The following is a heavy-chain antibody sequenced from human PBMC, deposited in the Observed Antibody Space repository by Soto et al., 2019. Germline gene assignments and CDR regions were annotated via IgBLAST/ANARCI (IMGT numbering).Heavy chain of an antibody. J-gene: IGHJ4*02. D-gene: IGHD2-21*01. CDR1: GFTFSNAW. V-gene: IGHV3-15*01. CDR3: TTGPNEFRDLDY. CDR2: IKSKTDGGTT. Sequence: GGSLRLSCAASGFTFSNAWMSWVRQAPGKGLEWVGRIKSKTDGGTTDYAAPVKGRFTISRDDSKNTLYLQMNSLKTEDTAVYYCTTGPNEFRDLDYWGQGTLVTVSS.